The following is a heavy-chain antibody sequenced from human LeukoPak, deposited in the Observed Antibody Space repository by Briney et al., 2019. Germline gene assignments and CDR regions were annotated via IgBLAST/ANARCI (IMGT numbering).Heavy chain of an antibody. CDR1: GGSFSGYY. J-gene: IGHJ3*02. CDR3: ASPSRVGAFDI. V-gene: IGHV4-34*01. Sequence: SETLSLTCAVYGGSFSGYYWSWIRQPPGKGLEWIGEINHSGSTNYNPCLKSRVTISVDTSKNQFSLKLSSVTAADTAVYYCASPSRVGAFDIWGQGTMVTVSS. CDR2: INHSGST. D-gene: IGHD1-26*01.